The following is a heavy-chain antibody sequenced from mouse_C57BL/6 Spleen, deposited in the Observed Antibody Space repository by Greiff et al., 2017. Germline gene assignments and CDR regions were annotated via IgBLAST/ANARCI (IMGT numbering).Heavy chain of an antibody. CDR3: TFSTTVVATDY. J-gene: IGHJ4*01. CDR2: IDPENGDT. V-gene: IGHV14-4*01. Sequence: EVQLQESGAELVRPGASVKLSCTASGFNIKDDYMHWVKQRPEQGLEWIGWIDPENGDTEYASKFQGKATITADTSSNTAYLQLSSLTSEDTAVYYCTFSTTVVATDYWGQGTSLTVSS. CDR1: GFNIKDDY. D-gene: IGHD1-1*01.